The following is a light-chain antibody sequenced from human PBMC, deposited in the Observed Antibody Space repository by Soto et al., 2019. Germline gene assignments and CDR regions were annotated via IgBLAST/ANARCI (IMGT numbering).Light chain of an antibody. CDR1: SSNIGSNY. Sequence: QSVLPHPPSAPGTPGQRVTISCSGSSSNIGSNYVYWYQQLPGTAPRLRIYRNNQRPSGVPDRFSGSKSGTSASLAISGLRSEDEADYYCAAWDDSLSGQVFGTGTKVTVL. CDR3: AAWDDSLSGQV. V-gene: IGLV1-47*01. J-gene: IGLJ1*01. CDR2: RNN.